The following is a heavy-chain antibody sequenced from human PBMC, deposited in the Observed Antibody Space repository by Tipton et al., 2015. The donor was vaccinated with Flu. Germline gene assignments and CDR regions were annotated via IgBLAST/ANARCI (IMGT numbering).Heavy chain of an antibody. J-gene: IGHJ4*02. D-gene: IGHD4/OR15-4a*01. CDR3: ARDRRAMGLFLDY. CDR2: IYYSGST. Sequence: TLSLTCTVSGGSISSYYWSWIRQPPGKGLEWIGYIYYSGSTNYNPSLQSRVTVSFDTPKNQISLRLRSVTAADTAVYYCARDRRAMGLFLDYWGQGKLVTVSS. V-gene: IGHV4-59*12. CDR1: GGSISSYY.